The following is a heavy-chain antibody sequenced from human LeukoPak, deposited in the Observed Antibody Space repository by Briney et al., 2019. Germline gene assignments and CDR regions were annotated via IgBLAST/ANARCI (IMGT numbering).Heavy chain of an antibody. CDR1: GYTFTGNY. Sequence: ASVKVSCKASGYTFTGNYMHWVRQAPGQGLEWMGWINPHSGGTNYAQKFQGRVSMTRDTSISTAYMELSRLTSDDTAVYYCALITRRAYLRVLDIWGQGTMVTVSS. CDR3: ALITRRAYLRVLDI. V-gene: IGHV1-2*02. J-gene: IGHJ3*02. CDR2: INPHSGGT. D-gene: IGHD3-16*01.